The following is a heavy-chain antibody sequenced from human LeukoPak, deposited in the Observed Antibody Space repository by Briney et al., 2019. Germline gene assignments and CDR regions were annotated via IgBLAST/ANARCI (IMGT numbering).Heavy chain of an antibody. CDR3: ASFYCSGGSCYQYYYYYYMDV. D-gene: IGHD2-15*01. J-gene: IGHJ6*03. CDR2: IYYSGST. V-gene: IGHV4-39*01. CDR1: GGSISSRSYY. Sequence: SETLSLTCTVSGGSISSRSYYWGWIRQPRGKGVEWMGIIYYSGSTYTNPSRRSRITISVNTTKNQFSMKLRSVAAAGAVCYYCASFYCSGGSCYQYYYYYYMDVWGKGTTVTISS.